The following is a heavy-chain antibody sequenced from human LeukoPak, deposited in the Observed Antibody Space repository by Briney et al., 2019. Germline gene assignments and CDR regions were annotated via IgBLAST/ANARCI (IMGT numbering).Heavy chain of an antibody. CDR2: MNPNSGNT. V-gene: IGHV1-8*03. D-gene: IGHD3-3*01. CDR3: ARAIFGADPGFDY. Sequence: GASVKVSCKASGYTFTSYDINGVRQATGQGLEWMGWMNPNSGNTGYAQKFQGRVTITRNTSISTAYMELSSLRSEDTAVYYRARAIFGADPGFDYWGQGTLVTVSS. J-gene: IGHJ4*02. CDR1: GYTFTSYD.